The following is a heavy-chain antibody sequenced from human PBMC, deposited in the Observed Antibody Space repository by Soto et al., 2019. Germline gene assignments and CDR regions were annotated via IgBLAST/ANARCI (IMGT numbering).Heavy chain of an antibody. CDR2: IIPVFHTP. CDR1: GGTFSSYA. D-gene: IGHD3-22*01. CDR3: ARVLYDSSSLPFDN. V-gene: IGHV1-69*13. Sequence: ASVEVSCKASGGTFSSYAISWVRQAPGQGLEWMGGIIPVFHTPNYAQKFQARVTITADESTSTAYMELSNLRSEDTAVYYCARVLYDSSSLPFDNWGQETQVTVSS. J-gene: IGHJ4*02.